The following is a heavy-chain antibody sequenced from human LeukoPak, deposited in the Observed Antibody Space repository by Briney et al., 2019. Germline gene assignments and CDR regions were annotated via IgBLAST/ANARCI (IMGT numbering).Heavy chain of an antibody. J-gene: IGHJ4*02. V-gene: IGHV3-30*04. CDR2: VSHDGKVQ. D-gene: IGHD4-11*01. CDR3: ARDPTVGWPDYFDY. CDR1: GFTFSSYA. Sequence: PGGSLRLSCAASGFTFSSYAMHWVRQAPGKGLEWAAVVSHDGKVQYYTDSVKGRFTISRDSSKRTLYLQMNSLRHEDTAVYYCARDPTVGWPDYFDYWGQGTLVTVSS.